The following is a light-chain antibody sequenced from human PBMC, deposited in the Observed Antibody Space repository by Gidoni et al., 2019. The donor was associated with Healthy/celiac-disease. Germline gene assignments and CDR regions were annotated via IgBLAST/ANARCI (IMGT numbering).Light chain of an antibody. V-gene: IGKV1-33*01. CDR2: DAS. J-gene: IGKJ2*04. CDR3: QQYDNLCS. Sequence: DIQLTQSPSSLSASVGDRVTITCQASQDISNYLNWYQQEPGKAPKLLIYDASNLETGVPSRFSGSGSGTDFTFTISSLQPEDIATYYCQQYDNLCSFGQGTKLEIK. CDR1: QDISNY.